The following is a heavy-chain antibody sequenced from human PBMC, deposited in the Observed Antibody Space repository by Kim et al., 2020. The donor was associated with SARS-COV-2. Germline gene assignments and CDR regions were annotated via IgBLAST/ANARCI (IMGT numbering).Heavy chain of an antibody. V-gene: IGHV1-3*01. J-gene: IGHJ5*02. Sequence: KLQGRVTITRDTSASTAYMELSSLRSEDTAVYYCARADWFDPWGQGTLVTVSS. CDR3: ARADWFDP.